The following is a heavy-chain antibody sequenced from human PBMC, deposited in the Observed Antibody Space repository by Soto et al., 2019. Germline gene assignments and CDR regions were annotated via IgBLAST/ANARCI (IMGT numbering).Heavy chain of an antibody. Sequence: PGGSLRISCAASGFTFSSYGMHWVRQAPGKGLEWVAVISYDGSNKYYADSVKGRFTISRDNSKNTLYLQMNSLRAEDTAVYYCAKDSQRYCTNGVFYLLSPNYYYYGMDFWGQGTTVTVSS. D-gene: IGHD2-8*01. CDR2: ISYDGSNK. CDR1: GFTFSSYG. J-gene: IGHJ6*02. V-gene: IGHV3-30*18. CDR3: AKDSQRYCTNGVFYLLSPNYYYYGMDF.